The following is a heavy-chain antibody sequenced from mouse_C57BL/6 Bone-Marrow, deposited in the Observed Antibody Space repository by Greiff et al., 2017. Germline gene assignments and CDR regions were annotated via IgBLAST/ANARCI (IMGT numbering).Heavy chain of an antibody. CDR2: IDPSDSYT. CDR3: ASYGGYDFDY. V-gene: IGHV1-50*01. D-gene: IGHD1-2*01. Sequence: VQLQQPGAELVKPGASVKLSCKASGYTFTSYWMQWVKQRPGHGLEWIGEIDPSDSYTNYTQKFKGKATLTVDTSSRPAYMQLSSLTSEDSAVYDCASYGGYDFDYWGQGTTLTVSS. J-gene: IGHJ2*01. CDR1: GYTFTSYW.